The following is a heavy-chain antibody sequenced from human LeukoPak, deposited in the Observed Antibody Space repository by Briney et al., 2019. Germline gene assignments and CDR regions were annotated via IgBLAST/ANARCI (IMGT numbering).Heavy chain of an antibody. D-gene: IGHD2-2*01. V-gene: IGHV3-74*01. CDR3: AREVVPAARYPYGMDV. Sequence: GGSLRLSCAASGFTFSSYWMHWVRQAPGKGLVWVSRINSDGSSTSYADSVKGRFTISRDNAKNTLYLQMNSLRAEDTAVYYCAREVVPAARYPYGMDVWGKGTTVTVSS. CDR1: GFTFSSYW. J-gene: IGHJ6*04. CDR2: INSDGSST.